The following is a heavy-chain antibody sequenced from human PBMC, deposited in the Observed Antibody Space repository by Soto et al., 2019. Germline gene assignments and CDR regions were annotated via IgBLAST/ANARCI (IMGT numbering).Heavy chain of an antibody. D-gene: IGHD3-3*01. CDR1: GFTVSSNY. CDR3: ARDKHYDIWSGYYYYYYMDV. J-gene: IGHJ6*03. Sequence: GSLRLSCAASGFTVSSNYMSWVRQAPGKGLEWVSVIYSGGSTYYADSVKGRFTISRDNSKNTLYLQMNSLRAEDTAVYYCARDKHYDIWSGYYYYYYMDVWGKGTTVTVSS. V-gene: IGHV3-53*01. CDR2: IYSGGST.